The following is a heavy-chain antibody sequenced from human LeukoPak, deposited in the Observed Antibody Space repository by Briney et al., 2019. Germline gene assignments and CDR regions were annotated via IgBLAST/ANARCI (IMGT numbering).Heavy chain of an antibody. J-gene: IGHJ4*02. D-gene: IGHD3-22*01. CDR2: LYSSGST. V-gene: IGHV3-53*01. Sequence: GGSLRLSCAVSGFAVSSHYMSWVRQAPGKGLEWVSVLYSSGSTYYADSVKGRFTISRDTSKNTLYLQMNSLRAEDTAVYYCARTASSGYFYFDYWGQGTLVTVSS. CDR1: GFAVSSHY. CDR3: ARTASSGYFYFDY.